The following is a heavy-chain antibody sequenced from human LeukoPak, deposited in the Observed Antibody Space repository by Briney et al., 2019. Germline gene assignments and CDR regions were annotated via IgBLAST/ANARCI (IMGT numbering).Heavy chain of an antibody. CDR2: ISAYNGNT. Sequence: ASVKVSCKASGYTFTSYYMHWVRQAPGQGLEWMGWISAYNGNTNFAQKLQGRVTMTTDTSTSTAYMELRSLRSDDTAVYYCAKDSDYGRLLDSWGQGTLVTVSS. CDR1: GYTFTSYY. V-gene: IGHV1-18*04. CDR3: AKDSDYGRLLDS. D-gene: IGHD4-17*01. J-gene: IGHJ5*01.